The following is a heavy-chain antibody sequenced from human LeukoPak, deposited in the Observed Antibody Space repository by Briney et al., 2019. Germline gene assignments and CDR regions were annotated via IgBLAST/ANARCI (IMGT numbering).Heavy chain of an antibody. Sequence: SETLSLTCAVSGGSISSGGYSWSWIRQPPGKGLEWIGYIYHSGSTYYNPSLKSRVTISVDRSKNQFSLKLSSVTAADTAVYYCARVGDCSSTSCYFSWFDPWGQGTLVTVSS. V-gene: IGHV4-30-2*01. J-gene: IGHJ5*02. D-gene: IGHD2-2*01. CDR2: IYHSGST. CDR1: GGSISSGGYS. CDR3: ARVGDCSSTSCYFSWFDP.